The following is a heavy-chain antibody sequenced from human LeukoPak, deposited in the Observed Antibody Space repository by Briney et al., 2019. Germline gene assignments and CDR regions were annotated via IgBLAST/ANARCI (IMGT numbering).Heavy chain of an antibody. CDR2: INPNSGGT. Sequence: ASVKVSCKASGYTFTCYGISWVRQAPGQGLEWMGWINPNSGGTNYAQKFQGRVTMTRDTSISTAYMELSRLRSDDTAVYYFAKCLCRECTFVHLRVRCYYMDVWGRGTADSVSS. J-gene: IGHJ6*03. D-gene: IGHD3-16*01. V-gene: IGHV1-2*02. CDR1: GYTFTCYG. CDR3: AKCLCRECTFVHLRVRCYYMDV.